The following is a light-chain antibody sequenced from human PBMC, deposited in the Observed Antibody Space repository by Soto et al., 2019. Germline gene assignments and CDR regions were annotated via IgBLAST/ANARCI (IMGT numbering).Light chain of an antibody. Sequence: QSVLTQPPAASGTPGQRVTISCSGGSYNIGKNLVYWYQQRPGTAPKLLIFKINQRPPGVPDRFSGSNSGSSASLAISGLRSEDEADYFCAVWDDSLSAWVFGGGTKLTVL. CDR2: KIN. V-gene: IGLV1-47*01. J-gene: IGLJ3*02. CDR1: SYNIGKNL. CDR3: AVWDDSLSAWV.